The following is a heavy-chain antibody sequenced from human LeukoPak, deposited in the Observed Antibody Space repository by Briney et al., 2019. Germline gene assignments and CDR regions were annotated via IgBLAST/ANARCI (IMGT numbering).Heavy chain of an antibody. Sequence: PGESLKISCKGSGYSFTSYWIGWVRQMPGKGLEWMGIIYPGDSDTRYSPSFQGQVTISADKSTSTAYLQWSSLKASDTAMYYCARQGDYGDYVGAFDIWGQGTMVTVSS. CDR1: GYSFTSYW. CDR3: ARQGDYGDYVGAFDI. CDR2: IYPGDSDT. V-gene: IGHV5-51*01. D-gene: IGHD4-17*01. J-gene: IGHJ3*02.